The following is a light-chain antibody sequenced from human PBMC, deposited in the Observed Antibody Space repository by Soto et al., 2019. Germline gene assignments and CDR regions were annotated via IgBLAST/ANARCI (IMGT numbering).Light chain of an antibody. CDR3: QQYNSYSKT. Sequence: DIQMTQSPSTLSASVGDRVTITCRASQSISSWLAWYQQKPGKAPKLLIYDASTLESGVPSRFSGSGSGTKFTLTIISLQPDDFATYYCQQYNSYSKTFVQGSKMDI. V-gene: IGKV1-5*01. J-gene: IGKJ1*01. CDR1: QSISSW. CDR2: DAS.